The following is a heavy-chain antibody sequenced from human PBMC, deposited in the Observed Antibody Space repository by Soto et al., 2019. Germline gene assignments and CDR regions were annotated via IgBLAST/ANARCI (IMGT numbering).Heavy chain of an antibody. D-gene: IGHD2-15*01. J-gene: IGHJ4*02. Sequence: PGESLKISCKGSGYSFTSYWISWVRQMPGKGLEWMGRIDPSDSYTNYSPSFQGHVTISADKSISTAYLQWSSLKASDTAMYYCARLVSPYLGYCSGGSCYSTTKRGFDYWGQGTLVTVSS. CDR2: IDPSDSYT. V-gene: IGHV5-10-1*01. CDR3: ARLVSPYLGYCSGGSCYSTTKRGFDY. CDR1: GYSFTSYW.